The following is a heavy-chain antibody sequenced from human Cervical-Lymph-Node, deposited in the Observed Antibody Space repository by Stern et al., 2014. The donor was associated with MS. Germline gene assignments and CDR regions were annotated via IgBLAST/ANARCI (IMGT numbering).Heavy chain of an antibody. CDR1: GFSLRTSGVG. J-gene: IGHJ4*02. V-gene: IGHV2-5*02. CDR3: AHRLCNGGSCYFDY. Sequence: QITLKESGPTLVKPTQTLTLTCTFSGFSLRTSGVGVGWIRQPPGKALEWLALIYWDDDKRYSPSMNSRIHITKDTPQNQQVLTMTDMDPVDTATDYCAHRLCNGGSCYFDYWGQGTLVTVSS. CDR2: IYWDDDK. D-gene: IGHD2-15*01.